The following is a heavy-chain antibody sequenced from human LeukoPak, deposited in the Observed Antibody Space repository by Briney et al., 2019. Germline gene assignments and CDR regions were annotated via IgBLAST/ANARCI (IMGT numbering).Heavy chain of an antibody. D-gene: IGHD2-2*01. Sequence: GGSLRLSCAASGFTFSSYWMHWVRQVPGKGLVWVSRIDSDGGSATYADSVKGRLTISRDNAENTLYLQMNSLRAEDTAVYYCARALAPAFGMDVWGQGTTVTVSS. CDR2: IDSDGGSA. J-gene: IGHJ6*02. CDR3: ARALAPAFGMDV. CDR1: GFTFSSYW. V-gene: IGHV3-74*03.